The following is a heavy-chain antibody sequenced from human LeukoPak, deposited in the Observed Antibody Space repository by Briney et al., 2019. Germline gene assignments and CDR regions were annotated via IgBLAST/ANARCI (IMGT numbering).Heavy chain of an antibody. D-gene: IGHD3-10*01. V-gene: IGHV3-11*01. Sequence: GGSLRLSCAASGFTFSDYYMSRIRQAPGKGLEWVSYISSSGSTIYYADSVKGRFTISRDNAKNSLYLQMNSLRAEDTAVYYCARITMVRGVDAFDIWGQGTMVTVSS. CDR2: ISSSGSTI. J-gene: IGHJ3*02. CDR1: GFTFSDYY. CDR3: ARITMVRGVDAFDI.